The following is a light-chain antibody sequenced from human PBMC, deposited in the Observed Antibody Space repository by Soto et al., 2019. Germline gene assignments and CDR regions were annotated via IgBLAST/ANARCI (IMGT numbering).Light chain of an antibody. Sequence: QSVLTQPASVSGSPGQSITISCTGTSSDVGGYNYVSWYQQHPGKAPKLMIYEVSNRPSGVSFRFSGSKSGNTASLTISGLQAEDEADYYCSSYAGSDTKVFGTGTKVTVL. CDR2: EVS. J-gene: IGLJ1*01. V-gene: IGLV2-14*01. CDR3: SSYAGSDTKV. CDR1: SSDVGGYNY.